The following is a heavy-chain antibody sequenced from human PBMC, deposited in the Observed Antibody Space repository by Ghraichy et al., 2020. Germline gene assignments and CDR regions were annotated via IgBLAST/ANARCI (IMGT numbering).Heavy chain of an antibody. CDR3: ARDARYDSSGYYFNTLDY. V-gene: IGHV4-59*01. D-gene: IGHD3-22*01. CDR1: GGSISSYY. J-gene: IGHJ4*02. Sequence: SQTLSLTCTVSGGSISSYYWSWIRQPPGKGLEWIGYIYYSGSTNYNPSLKSRVTISVDTSKNQFSLKLSSVTAADTAVYYCARDARYDSSGYYFNTLDYWGQGTLVTVSS. CDR2: IYYSGST.